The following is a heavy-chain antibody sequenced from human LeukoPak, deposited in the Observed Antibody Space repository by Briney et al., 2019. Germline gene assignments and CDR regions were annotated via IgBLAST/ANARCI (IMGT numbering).Heavy chain of an antibody. CDR2: LYHTGST. CDR3: ARLKGSDVYKPYDY. CDR1: GASISTYY. Sequence: PSETLSLTCSVSGASISTYYWTWIRQSPGKGLEWIGCLYHTGSTTYNPSLKSRVTMSVDTSTNQLSLNLNIVTTADTAVYYCARLKGSDVYKPYDYWGQGTLVTVSS. V-gene: IGHV4-59*01. D-gene: IGHD5-24*01. J-gene: IGHJ4*02.